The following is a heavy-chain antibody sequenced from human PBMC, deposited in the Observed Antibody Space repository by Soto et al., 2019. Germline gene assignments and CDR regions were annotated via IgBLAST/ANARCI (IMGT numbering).Heavy chain of an antibody. CDR1: GGAFSSYA. V-gene: IGHV1-69*13. CDR2: IIPIFGTA. J-gene: IGHJ5*02. CDR3: ASTPTPADPRFDP. Sequence: SVKVSCKASGGAFSSYALSWVRQAPGQGLEWMGGIIPIFGTANYAQKFQGRVTITADESTSTAYMELSSLRSEDTAVYYCASTPTPADPRFDPWGQGTLVTVSS.